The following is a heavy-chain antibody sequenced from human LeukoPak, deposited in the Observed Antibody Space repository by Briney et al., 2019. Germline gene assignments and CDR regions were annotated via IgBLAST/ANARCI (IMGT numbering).Heavy chain of an antibody. CDR1: GFTFSSYA. CDR3: ARTSIVANDY. V-gene: IGHV3-48*03. Sequence: PGGSLRLSCAASGFTFSSYAMSWVRQAPGKGLEWVSYISSSGSTIYYADSVKGRFTISRDNAKNSLYLQMNSLRAEDTAVYYCARTSIVANDYWGQGTLVTVSS. D-gene: IGHD5-12*01. J-gene: IGHJ4*02. CDR2: ISSSGSTI.